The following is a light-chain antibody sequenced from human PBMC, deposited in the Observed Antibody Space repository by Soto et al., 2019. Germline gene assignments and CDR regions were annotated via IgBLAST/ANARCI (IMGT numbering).Light chain of an antibody. CDR1: QSISSW. J-gene: IGKJ1*01. V-gene: IGKV1-5*03. Sequence: DIQMTQSPSTLSASVGDRVTITCRASQSISSWLAWYQQKPGKAPKLLIYKAPSLESGVPSRFSGSGSGTEFTLTISSLQPDDFATYYCQQYNSYSSWTFGQGTKVEIK. CDR3: QQYNSYSSWT. CDR2: KAP.